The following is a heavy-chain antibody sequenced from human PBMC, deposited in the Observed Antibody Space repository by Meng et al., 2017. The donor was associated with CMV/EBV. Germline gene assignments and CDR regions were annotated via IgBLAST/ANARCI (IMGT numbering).Heavy chain of an antibody. Sequence: SEPLSLTCTVSGCSISSYYWSWILQPPGKGLEWIGYIYYSCSPNYNPSLQSRVTISVDTSKNQFSLKRSAVTAADTAVYYCAREWFYCSSTSCGGFDPWGQGTLVTVSS. V-gene: IGHV4-59*01. J-gene: IGHJ5*02. CDR1: GCSISSYY. CDR3: AREWFYCSSTSCGGFDP. D-gene: IGHD2-2*01. CDR2: IYYSCSP.